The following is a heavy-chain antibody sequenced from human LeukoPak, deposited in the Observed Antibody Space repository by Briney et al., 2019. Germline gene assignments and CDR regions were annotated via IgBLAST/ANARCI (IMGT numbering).Heavy chain of an antibody. V-gene: IGHV3-23*01. CDR2: ISGSGGST. J-gene: IGHJ5*02. CDR3: AVVPAAMWNWFDP. D-gene: IGHD2-2*01. CDR1: GFTFSSYA. Sequence: GGSLRLSCAASGFTFSSYAMSWVRQAPGEGLEWVSAISGSGGSTYYADSVKGRFTISRDNSKNTLYLQMNSLRAEDTAVYYYAVVPAAMWNWFDPWGQGTLVTVSS.